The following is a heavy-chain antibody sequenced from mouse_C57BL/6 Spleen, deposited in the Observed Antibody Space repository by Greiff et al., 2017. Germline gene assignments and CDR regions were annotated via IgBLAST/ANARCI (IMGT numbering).Heavy chain of an antibody. Sequence: EVQLQQSGPELVKPGASVKISCKASGYTFTDYYMNWVKQSHGKSLEWIGDINPNNGGTSYNQKFKGKATLTVDKSSSTAYMELRSLTSEDSAVYYCARECLLRYFDVWGTGTTVTVSS. CDR1: GYTFTDYY. J-gene: IGHJ1*03. D-gene: IGHD1-1*01. CDR2: INPNNGGT. CDR3: ARECLLRYFDV. V-gene: IGHV1-26*01.